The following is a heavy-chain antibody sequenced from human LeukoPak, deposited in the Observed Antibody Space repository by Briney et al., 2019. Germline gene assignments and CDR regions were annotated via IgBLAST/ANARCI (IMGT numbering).Heavy chain of an antibody. Sequence: GGSLRLSCAASGFTFSSYGMHWVRQAPGKGLEWVAFIRYDGSNKYYADSVKGRFTISRDNSKNTLYLQMNSLRAEDTAVYYCAKDYSHLWFGELSHWGQGTLVTVST. J-gene: IGHJ4*02. D-gene: IGHD3-10*01. CDR3: AKDYSHLWFGELSH. V-gene: IGHV3-30*02. CDR2: IRYDGSNK. CDR1: GFTFSSYG.